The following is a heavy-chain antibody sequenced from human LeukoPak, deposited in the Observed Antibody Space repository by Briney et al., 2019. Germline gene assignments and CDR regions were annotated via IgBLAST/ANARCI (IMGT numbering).Heavy chain of an antibody. CDR3: ARDAGDFWSGYYFSLVDY. Sequence: GRSLRLSCAASGFTFSSHAMHWVRQAPGKGLEWVAVISYDGSNKYYADSVKGRFTISRDNSKNTLYLQMNSLRAEDTAVYYCARDAGDFWSGYYFSLVDYWGQGTLVTVSS. J-gene: IGHJ4*02. CDR1: GFTFSSHA. CDR2: ISYDGSNK. V-gene: IGHV3-30*01. D-gene: IGHD3-3*01.